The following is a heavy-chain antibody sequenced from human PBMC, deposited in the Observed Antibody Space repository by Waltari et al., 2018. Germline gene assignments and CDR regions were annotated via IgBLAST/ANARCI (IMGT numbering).Heavy chain of an antibody. CDR2: IHDSGDT. J-gene: IGHJ6*02. CDR1: GASLTTYY. D-gene: IGHD2-21*01. CDR3: ARVHGSESPLAWGTDV. Sequence: QVQLQASGPGLVKPSETLSLSCTVSGASLTTYYWRWSRRPPGKGLEYIGYIHDSGDTNYSPSLRSRVSMSLDTSKNQFSLKISSVTAADSAVYYCARVHGSESPLAWGTDVWGQGTAVTVSS. V-gene: IGHV4-59*01.